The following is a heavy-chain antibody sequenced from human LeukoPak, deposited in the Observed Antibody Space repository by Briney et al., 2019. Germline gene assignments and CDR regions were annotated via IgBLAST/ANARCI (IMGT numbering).Heavy chain of an antibody. D-gene: IGHD2-2*01. J-gene: IGHJ4*02. CDR2: IKSKTDGGTT. V-gene: IGHV3-15*01. CDR3: TTDIVVVPAGMRGY. Sequence: GWSLRLSCAASGFTFINAWMSWVRQAPGKGLEWVGRIKSKTDGGTTDYAGTVKGRFTISRDDSKKTLYLQMNSLKTEDTAVYYCTTDIVVVPAGMRGYWGQGTLVTVSS. CDR1: GFTFINAW.